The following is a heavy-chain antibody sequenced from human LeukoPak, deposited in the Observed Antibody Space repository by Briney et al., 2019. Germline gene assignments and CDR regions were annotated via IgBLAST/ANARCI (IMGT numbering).Heavy chain of an antibody. CDR2: ISGSGGGT. CDR1: GFTFSNYA. D-gene: IGHD1-26*01. Sequence: PGASLRLSCAASGFTFSNYAMSWVRQAPGEGLEWVSGISGSGGGTYYADSVKGRFTISRDNFKNTLHLRMNSLRAEETAVYYCAKGTASGSYPRMYYFDYWGQGTLVTVSS. CDR3: AKGTASGSYPRMYYFDY. V-gene: IGHV3-23*01. J-gene: IGHJ4*02.